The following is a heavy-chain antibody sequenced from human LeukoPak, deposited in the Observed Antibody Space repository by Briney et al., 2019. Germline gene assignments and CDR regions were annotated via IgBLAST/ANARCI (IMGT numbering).Heavy chain of an antibody. CDR3: ARSTSGGYYFDY. CDR1: GYSFTTYW. Sequence: GESLKISCKGSGYSFTTYWIGWMRQMPGKGLEWMGIVYPSDSNFRHSPSFQGQVTISADKSISTAYLQWSRLKASDTAMYYCARSTSGGYYFDYWGQGTLVTVSS. D-gene: IGHD1-26*01. V-gene: IGHV5-51*01. J-gene: IGHJ4*02. CDR2: VYPSDSNF.